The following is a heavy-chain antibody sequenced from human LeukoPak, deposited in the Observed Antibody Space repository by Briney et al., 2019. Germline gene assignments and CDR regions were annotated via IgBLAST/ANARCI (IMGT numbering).Heavy chain of an antibody. V-gene: IGHV3-33*01. CDR3: ARSISGSYSGLDY. Sequence: QSGGSLRLSCAASGFTFSSYGMHWVRQAPGKGLEWVAVIWYDGSNKYYADSVKGRFTISRDNSKNTLYLQMNSLRAEDTAMYYCARSISGSYSGLDYWGQGTLVTVSS. CDR1: GFTFSSYG. CDR2: IWYDGSNK. D-gene: IGHD3-10*01. J-gene: IGHJ4*02.